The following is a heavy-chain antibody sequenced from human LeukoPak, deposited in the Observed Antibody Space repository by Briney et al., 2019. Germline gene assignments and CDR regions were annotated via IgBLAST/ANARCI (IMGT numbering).Heavy chain of an antibody. CDR3: VRAHVAAGLAFDI. Sequence: GGSLRLSCAASGFTFSGYDMNWVRQATGKSLEWVSGIGIPGDTYYPGSVKGRFTISRENAKNSFYLQMNSLRVEDTAVYYCVRAHVAAGLAFDIWGQGTMVTVSS. J-gene: IGHJ3*02. CDR2: IGIPGDT. CDR1: GFTFSGYD. D-gene: IGHD6-25*01. V-gene: IGHV3-13*01.